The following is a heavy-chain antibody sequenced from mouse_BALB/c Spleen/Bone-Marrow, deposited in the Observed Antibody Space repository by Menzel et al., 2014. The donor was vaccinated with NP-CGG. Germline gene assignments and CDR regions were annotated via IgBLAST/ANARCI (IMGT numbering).Heavy chain of an antibody. D-gene: IGHD2-1*01. Sequence: VQLQESGAELAKPGASVKMSCKASGYTFTSYWMHWVKQRPGHGLEWIGYINPSTGYTDYNQKFNDKATLTADKSSSTAYMQLSSLTSKDSAVYYCARGNPLYAMDYWGQGTSVTVSS. V-gene: IGHV1-7*01. CDR3: ARGNPLYAMDY. J-gene: IGHJ4*01. CDR2: INPSTGYT. CDR1: GYTFTSYW.